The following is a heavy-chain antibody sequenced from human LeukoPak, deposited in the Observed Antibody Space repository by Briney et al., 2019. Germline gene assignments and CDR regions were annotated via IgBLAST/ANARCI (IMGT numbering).Heavy chain of an antibody. CDR3: ARVITGTPPRDWFNP. D-gene: IGHD1-7*01. CDR2: IYYSGST. Sequence: PSETLSLTCSVSGVSISSYYWTWIRQPPGKGLEWIGYIYYSGSTNYNPSLKSRVTISVDTSKNQFSLQLNSVTPEDTAVYYCARVITGTPPRDWFNPWGQGTLVTVSS. V-gene: IGHV4-59*12. J-gene: IGHJ5*02. CDR1: GVSISSYY.